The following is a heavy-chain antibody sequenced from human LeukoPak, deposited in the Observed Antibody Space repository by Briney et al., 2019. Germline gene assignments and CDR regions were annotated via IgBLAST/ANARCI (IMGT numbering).Heavy chain of an antibody. Sequence: GRSLRLSCAASGFTFSSYGMHWVCQAPGKGLEWVAVISYDGSNKYYADSVKGRFTISRDNSKNTLYLQMNSLSAEDTAVYYCAKDSAYYYGSGTSSSLDIWGQGTMVTVSS. CDR3: AKDSAYYYGSGTSSSLDI. V-gene: IGHV3-30*18. CDR2: ISYDGSNK. D-gene: IGHD3-10*01. J-gene: IGHJ3*02. CDR1: GFTFSSYG.